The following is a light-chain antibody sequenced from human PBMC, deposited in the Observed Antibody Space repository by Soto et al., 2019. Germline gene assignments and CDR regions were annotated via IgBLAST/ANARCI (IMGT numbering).Light chain of an antibody. CDR2: DAS. Sequence: VLTQSPGPLSLSTGERASLSCRASQSVGTYLGWYTTQPGQAPRLRIYDASNRATGIEPRFRVIWSGTDLTLTISSVKPEDWAVDICQQRSNWPPPLGQGTRLETK. CDR3: QQRSNWPPP. CDR1: QSVGTY. V-gene: IGKV3-11*01. J-gene: IGKJ5*01.